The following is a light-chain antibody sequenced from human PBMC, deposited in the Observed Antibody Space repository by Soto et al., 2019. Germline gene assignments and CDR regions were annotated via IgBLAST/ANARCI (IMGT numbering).Light chain of an antibody. CDR2: EVN. V-gene: IGLV2-14*01. Sequence: QSALTQPASVSGSPGQSITFSCTGTSSDIGVYNYVSWYQQHPGKAPELMIYEVNNRPSGVSNRFSGSKSGNTASLTISGLQAEDEADYYCSSYTTSNTYVFGTGTKLTVL. J-gene: IGLJ1*01. CDR1: SSDIGVYNY. CDR3: SSYTTSNTYV.